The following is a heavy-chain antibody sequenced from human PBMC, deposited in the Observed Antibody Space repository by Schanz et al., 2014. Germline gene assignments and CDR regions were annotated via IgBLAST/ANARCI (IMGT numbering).Heavy chain of an antibody. V-gene: IGHV1-69*04. CDR3: ARGNTIFGVVILGWLDP. CDR2: IIPNLGSA. D-gene: IGHD3-3*01. J-gene: IGHJ5*02. CDR1: GDTLSSYG. Sequence: QVQLVQSGAEVTKPGSSVKVSCKASGDTLSSYGISWVRQAPGQGLEWMGRIIPNLGSANYAQKFQGRVTITADKSTSTVYMELSSLRSEDTAIYYCARGNTIFGVVILGWLDPWGQGTLVTVSS.